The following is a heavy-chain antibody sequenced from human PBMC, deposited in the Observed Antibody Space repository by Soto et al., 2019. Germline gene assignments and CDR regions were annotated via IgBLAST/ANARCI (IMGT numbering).Heavy chain of an antibody. J-gene: IGHJ6*02. CDR1: GYTFTSYY. Sequence: PGESLKISFEGFGYTFTSYYITWARQLPVKGLEWMGRIDPSDSYTTYNPSFQGHVTISADKSIRTAYLQWSSLEASDSAMYYCARGDTAIVRKGVDVLGQGTPVTVSS. CDR2: IDPSDSYT. D-gene: IGHD5-18*01. CDR3: ARGDTAIVRKGVDV. V-gene: IGHV5-10-1*01.